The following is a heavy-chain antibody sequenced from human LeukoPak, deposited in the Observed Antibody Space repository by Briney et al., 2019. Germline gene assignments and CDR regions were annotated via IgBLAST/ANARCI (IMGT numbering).Heavy chain of an antibody. CDR2: IYYSGST. J-gene: IGHJ4*02. V-gene: IGHV4-59*01. CDR3: ARGSGPLRPPVY. CDR1: GGSISSYY. Sequence: SETLSLTCTVSGGSISSYYWSWIRQPPGKGLEWIGYIYYSGSTNYNPSLKSRVTISVDTSKNQFSLKLSSVTAAHTAVYYCARGSGPLRPPVYWGQGTLVTVSS.